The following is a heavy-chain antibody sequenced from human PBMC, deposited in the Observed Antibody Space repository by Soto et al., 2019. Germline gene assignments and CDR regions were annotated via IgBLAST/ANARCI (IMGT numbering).Heavy chain of an antibody. D-gene: IGHD6-19*01. J-gene: IGHJ4*02. Sequence: SETLSLTCTVSGGSISSYYWSWIRQPPGKGLEWIGYIYYSGSTNYNPSLKSRVTISVDTSKNQFSLKLSTVTAADTAVYYCARETVAGLDYWGQGTLVTVSS. V-gene: IGHV4-59*01. CDR2: IYYSGST. CDR3: ARETVAGLDY. CDR1: GGSISSYY.